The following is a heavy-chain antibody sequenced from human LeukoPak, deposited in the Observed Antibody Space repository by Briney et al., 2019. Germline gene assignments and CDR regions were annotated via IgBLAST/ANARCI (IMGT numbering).Heavy chain of an antibody. CDR2: IYYSGST. J-gene: IGHJ4*02. D-gene: IGHD2-21*01. CDR1: GESISGFY. CDR3: ARGVVIAPQTFDY. Sequence: WETLSLTCTASGESISGFYLTWIRQPPGKGLEWMGYIYYSGSTNYNPSLKSRVTISVDTSKNQFSLKLSSVTAADTAVYYCARGVVIAPQTFDYWGQGTLVTVSS. V-gene: IGHV4-59*01.